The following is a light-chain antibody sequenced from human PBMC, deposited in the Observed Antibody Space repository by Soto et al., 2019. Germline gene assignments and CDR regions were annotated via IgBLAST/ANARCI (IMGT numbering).Light chain of an antibody. Sequence: DIHLTQSPSSLSASVGDRVTITCRSSPGISNFLAWYQQKPWKVPKLLIYAASILHSGFPSRFSGSGSGTHFTLTISSLQPEDVATYYCQNSKSAPRTFGTGTKVDI. CDR2: AAS. V-gene: IGKV1-27*01. J-gene: IGKJ3*01. CDR3: QNSKSAPRT. CDR1: PGISNF.